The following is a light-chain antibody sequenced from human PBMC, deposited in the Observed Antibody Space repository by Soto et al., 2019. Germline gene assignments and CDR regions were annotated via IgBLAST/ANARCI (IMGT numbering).Light chain of an antibody. CDR1: QSVSSN. Sequence: IVMTQSPATLSSSPGERATLSCRASQSVSSNLAWYQHKPGQAPRLLFYGASTWAAGIPARFSGGGSGTDFTLTISSLQSEDFAVYYCQQSNKWPYTVGQGTKLEIK. J-gene: IGKJ2*01. CDR3: QQSNKWPYT. CDR2: GAS. V-gene: IGKV3-15*01.